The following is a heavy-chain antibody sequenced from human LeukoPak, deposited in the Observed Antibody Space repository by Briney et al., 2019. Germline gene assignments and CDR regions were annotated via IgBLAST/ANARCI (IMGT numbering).Heavy chain of an antibody. CDR3: ARGKIDYGGNSGGPWYFDL. Sequence: SVKVSCKASGGTFSSYAISWVRQAPGQGLEWMGGIIPIFGTANYAQKFQGRVTITADESTSTAYMELSSLRSEDTAVYYCARGKIDYGGNSGGPWYFDLWGRGTLVTVSS. CDR1: GGTFSSYA. CDR2: IIPIFGTA. J-gene: IGHJ2*01. D-gene: IGHD4-23*01. V-gene: IGHV1-69*01.